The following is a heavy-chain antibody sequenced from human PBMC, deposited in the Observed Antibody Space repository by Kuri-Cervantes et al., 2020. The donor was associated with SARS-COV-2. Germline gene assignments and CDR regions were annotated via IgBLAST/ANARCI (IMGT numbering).Heavy chain of an antibody. V-gene: IGHV3-30*04. CDR2: ISYDGSNK. D-gene: IGHD1-26*01. Sequence: RTLSLTCAASGFTFTTYPMHWVRQAPGKGLEWVAIISYDGSNKYYADSVRGRFTISRDNSKNTLYLQMNSLRAEDTAVYYCARAMVGATNIYFDYWGQGTLVTVSS. J-gene: IGHJ4*02. CDR1: GFTFTTYP. CDR3: ARAMVGATNIYFDY.